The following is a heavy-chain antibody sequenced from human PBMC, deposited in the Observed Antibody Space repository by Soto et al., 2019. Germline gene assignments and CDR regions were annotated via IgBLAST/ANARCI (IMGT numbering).Heavy chain of an antibody. CDR3: ARSVAVPGAHIAH. D-gene: IGHD6-19*01. J-gene: IGHJ4*02. CDR1: GGSISVSF. V-gene: IGHV4-59*07. Sequence: SHTLSLTCSFSGGSISVSFCRWIRQSPRKRLAWLGYVYSSGRTNYRPPLRSRVSISVDTSKNEFSLRLSSVTAADTAVYFCARSVAVPGAHIAHWRQGTQVTFSS. CDR2: VYSSGRT.